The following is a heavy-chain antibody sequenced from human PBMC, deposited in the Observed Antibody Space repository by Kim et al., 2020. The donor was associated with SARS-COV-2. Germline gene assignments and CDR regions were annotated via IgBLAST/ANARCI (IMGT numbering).Heavy chain of an antibody. CDR3: ARARGYSYGGGYWYFDL. CDR2: INPSGGST. Sequence: ASVKVSCKASGYTFTSYYMHWVRQAPGQGLEWMGIINPSGGSTSYAQKFQGRVTMTRDTSTSTVYMELSSLRSEDTAVYYCARARGYSYGGGYWYFDLWGRGTLVTVSS. J-gene: IGHJ2*01. D-gene: IGHD5-18*01. V-gene: IGHV1-46*01. CDR1: GYTFTSYY.